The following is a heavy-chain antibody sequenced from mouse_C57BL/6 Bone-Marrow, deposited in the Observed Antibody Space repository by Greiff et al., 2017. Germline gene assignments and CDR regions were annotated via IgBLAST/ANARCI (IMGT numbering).Heavy chain of an antibody. V-gene: IGHV1-61*01. CDR2: IYPSDSET. CDR1: GYTFTSYW. D-gene: IGHD2-3*01. Sequence: VQLQQSGAELVRPGSSVKLSCKASGYTFTSYWMDWVKQRPGQGLEWIGNIYPSDSETHYNQKFKDKATLTVDKSSSTAYMQLSSLTSEDSAVYYCARSDDGYYWFAYWGQGTLVTVSA. CDR3: ARSDDGYYWFAY. J-gene: IGHJ3*01.